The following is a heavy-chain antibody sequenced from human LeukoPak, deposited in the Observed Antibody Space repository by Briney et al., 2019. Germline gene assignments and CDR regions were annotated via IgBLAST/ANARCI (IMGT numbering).Heavy chain of an antibody. CDR3: ATDSSSGDY. CDR1: GFTFSSYA. V-gene: IGHV3-21*01. CDR2: ISSTSSYI. Sequence: GGSLRLSCAASGFTFSSYAMSWVRQAPGKGLQWVSSISSTSSYIYYADSLKGRFTVSRDNAKNSLYLQMNSLRAEDTAVYYCATDSSSGDYWGQGTLVTVSS. J-gene: IGHJ4*02. D-gene: IGHD6-6*01.